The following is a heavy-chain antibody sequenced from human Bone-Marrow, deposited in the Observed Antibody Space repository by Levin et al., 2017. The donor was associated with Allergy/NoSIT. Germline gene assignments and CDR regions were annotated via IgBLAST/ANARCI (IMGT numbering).Heavy chain of an antibody. D-gene: IGHD7-27*01. CDR2: IWYDGSNK. CDR1: GFTFSSYG. CDR3: ARAGETGDTDYYYYYYMDV. J-gene: IGHJ6*03. V-gene: IGHV3-33*01. Sequence: GGSLRLSCAASGFTFSSYGMHWVRQAPGKGLEWVAVIWYDGSNKYYADSVKGRFTISRDNSKNTLYLQMNSLRAEDTAVYYCARAGETGDTDYYYYYYMDVWGKGTTVTVSS.